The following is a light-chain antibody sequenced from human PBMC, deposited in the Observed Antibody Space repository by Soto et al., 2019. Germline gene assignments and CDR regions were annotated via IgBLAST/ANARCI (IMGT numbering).Light chain of an antibody. J-gene: IGKJ1*01. V-gene: IGKV1-5*01. Sequence: DIQMTHSPSTLSASVGDRVTITCRASQSISSWLAWYQQKPGKAPNLLIYDASSVKSGVPSRFSGSGSGTEFTLTISSLQPDDFTTYYCQQYDGYPWTFGPGTKVDIK. CDR3: QQYDGYPWT. CDR2: DAS. CDR1: QSISSW.